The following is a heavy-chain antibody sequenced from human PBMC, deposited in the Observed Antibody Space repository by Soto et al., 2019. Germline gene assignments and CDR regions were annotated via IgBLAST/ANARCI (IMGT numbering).Heavy chain of an antibody. CDR3: ITDQTPSYRGGGWNGVFDI. J-gene: IGHJ3*02. D-gene: IGHD1-1*01. CDR2: IKSKVAGGTA. CDR1: GFTFTNAW. Sequence: EVQLEESGGGLVKPGGSLRLSCVASGFTFTNAWLNWVRQAPGKGLEWVGRIKSKVAGGTADYAAPVKGRFTVSRDNQKNTLYLQINSQKTGDTAVYYCITDQTPSYRGGGWNGVFDIWGQGTRVTVSS. V-gene: IGHV3-15*07.